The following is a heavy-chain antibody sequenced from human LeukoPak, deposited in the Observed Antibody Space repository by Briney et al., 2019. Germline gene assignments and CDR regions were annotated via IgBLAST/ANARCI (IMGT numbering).Heavy chain of an antibody. CDR3: SRGGANDL. D-gene: IGHD4/OR15-4a*01. CDR1: GGSITSDY. V-gene: IGHV4-4*07. Sequence: SETLSLTCTVVGGSITSDYWSWIRQPAGKGLEWIGRIFTSGSTAYNPSLKSRVTMSLDTPKNQFFMKLSSVTAADTAGYFCSRGGANDLWGQGTLVTVSS. CDR2: IFTSGST. J-gene: IGHJ5*02.